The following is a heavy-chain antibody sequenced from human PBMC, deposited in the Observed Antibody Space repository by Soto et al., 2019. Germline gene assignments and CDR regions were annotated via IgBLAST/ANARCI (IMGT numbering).Heavy chain of an antibody. D-gene: IGHD3-22*01. Sequence: SVKVSCKASGGTFSSYAISWVRQAPGQGLEWMGGIIPIFGTANYAQKFQGRVTITADESTSTAYMELSSLRSEDTAVYYCARSASSYYDSSGYPSYYYGMDVWGQGTTVTVSS. CDR1: GGTFSSYA. V-gene: IGHV1-69*13. CDR2: IIPIFGTA. J-gene: IGHJ6*02. CDR3: ARSASSYYDSSGYPSYYYGMDV.